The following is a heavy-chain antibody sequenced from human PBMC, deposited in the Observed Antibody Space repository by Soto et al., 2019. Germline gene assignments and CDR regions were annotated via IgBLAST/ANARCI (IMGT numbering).Heavy chain of an antibody. D-gene: IGHD2-15*01. V-gene: IGHV1-3*01. Sequence: VSVKVSCKASGYTFSSYAVPGVRQAPGQRLEWMGWINAGNGNTKYSQKFQGRVTITRDTSASTAYMELSSLRSEDTAVYYCARRGGRTDIVVVVAALDDAFDIWARGTMVTVSS. J-gene: IGHJ3*02. CDR2: INAGNGNT. CDR3: ARRGGRTDIVVVVAALDDAFDI. CDR1: GYTFSSYA.